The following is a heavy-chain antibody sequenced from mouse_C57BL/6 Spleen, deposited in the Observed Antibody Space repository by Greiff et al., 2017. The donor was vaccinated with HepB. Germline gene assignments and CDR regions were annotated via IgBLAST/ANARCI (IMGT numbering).Heavy chain of an antibody. V-gene: IGHV1-66*01. CDR1: GYSFTSYY. D-gene: IGHD1-1*01. J-gene: IGHJ1*03. Sequence: QVQLKESGPELVKPGASVKISCKASGYSFTSYYIHWVKQRPGQGLEWIGWIYPGSGNTKYNEKFKGKATLTADTSSSTAYMQLSSLTSEDSAVYYCARDHYYGSSYWYFDVWGTGTTVTVSS. CDR2: IYPGSGNT. CDR3: ARDHYYGSSYWYFDV.